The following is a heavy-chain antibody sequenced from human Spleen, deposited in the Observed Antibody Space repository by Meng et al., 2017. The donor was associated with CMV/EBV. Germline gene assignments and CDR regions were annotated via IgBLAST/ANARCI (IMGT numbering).Heavy chain of an antibody. Sequence: GESLKISCAASGFTFSSYSFNWVRQAPGKGLEWVSSISSSTGFIYYADSVKGRFTISRDNARSSVYLQMNSLRAEDTAMYYCASASIPVLSTPTLPITYGMDVWGQGTTVTVSS. CDR1: GFTFSSYS. J-gene: IGHJ6*02. CDR3: ASASIPVLSTPTLPITYGMDV. D-gene: IGHD1-20*01. CDR2: ISSSTGFI. V-gene: IGHV3-21*01.